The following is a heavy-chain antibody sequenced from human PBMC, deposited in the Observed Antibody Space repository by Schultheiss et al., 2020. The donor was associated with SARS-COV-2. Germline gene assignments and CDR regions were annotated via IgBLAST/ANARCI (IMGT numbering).Heavy chain of an antibody. CDR2: INHSGST. CDR1: GGSVSSGSYY. J-gene: IGHJ6*02. CDR3: ARDRYYDFWSGYYSDYYYGMDV. D-gene: IGHD3-3*01. Sequence: SQTLSLTCTVSGGSVSSGSYYWSWIRQPPGKGLEWIGEINHSGSTNYNPSLKSRVTISVDTSKNQFSLKLSSVTAADTAVYYCARDRYYDFWSGYYSDYYYGMDVWGQGTTVTVSS. V-gene: IGHV4-61*01.